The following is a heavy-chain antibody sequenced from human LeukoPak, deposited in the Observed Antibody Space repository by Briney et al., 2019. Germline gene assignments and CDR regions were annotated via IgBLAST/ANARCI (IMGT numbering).Heavy chain of an antibody. D-gene: IGHD6-6*01. CDR1: GFTFSSYS. V-gene: IGHV3-48*04. J-gene: IGHJ4*02. CDR2: ISSSSSTI. Sequence: GGSLRLSCAASGFTFSSYSMNWVRQAPGKGLEWVSYISSSSSTIYYADSVKGRFTISRDNAKNSLYLRMNSLRAEDTAVYYCARVGRIAARPFDYWGQGTLVTVSS. CDR3: ARVGRIAARPFDY.